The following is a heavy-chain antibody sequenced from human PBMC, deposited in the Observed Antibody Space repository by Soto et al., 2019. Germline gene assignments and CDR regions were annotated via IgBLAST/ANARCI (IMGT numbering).Heavy chain of an antibody. CDR1: GFTFSSYT. J-gene: IGHJ4*02. CDR2: ISGSGGST. Sequence: VGSLILSCAASGFTFSSYTRSWVRQAPGKGLEWVSAISGSGGSTYYADSVKGRFTISRDNSKNTLYLQMNSLRAEDTAVYYCAKSGGSHLIYFDYWGQGTLVTVSS. V-gene: IGHV3-23*01. D-gene: IGHD2-15*01. CDR3: AKSGGSHLIYFDY.